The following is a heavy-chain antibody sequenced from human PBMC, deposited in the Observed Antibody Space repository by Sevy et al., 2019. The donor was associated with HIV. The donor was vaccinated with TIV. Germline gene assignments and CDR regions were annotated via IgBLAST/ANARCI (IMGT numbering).Heavy chain of an antibody. D-gene: IGHD3-10*01. CDR3: AKDDYGSGSDYMGSGAFDI. CDR1: GFTFSSYG. J-gene: IGHJ3*02. Sequence: GGSLRLSCAASGFTFSSYGMHWVRQAPGKGLEWVAVISYDGSNKYYADSLKGRFTISRDNSKNTLYLQMNSLRAEDTAVYYCAKDDYGSGSDYMGSGAFDIWGQGTMVTVSS. V-gene: IGHV3-30*18. CDR2: ISYDGSNK.